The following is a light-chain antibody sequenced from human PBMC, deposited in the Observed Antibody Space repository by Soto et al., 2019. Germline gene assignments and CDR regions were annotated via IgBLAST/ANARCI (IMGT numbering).Light chain of an antibody. CDR1: SSDVGGYNY. CDR3: ASHTTSDTRV. V-gene: IGLV2-14*01. Sequence: QSVLTQPPSASGSPGQSVTISCTGTSSDVGGYNYVSWYQQHPGKAPKLMIYEVSNRPSGVSDRFSGSKSVYTATLTIFGLQAEDEADYYCASHTTSDTRVFGTGTKVTVL. CDR2: EVS. J-gene: IGLJ1*01.